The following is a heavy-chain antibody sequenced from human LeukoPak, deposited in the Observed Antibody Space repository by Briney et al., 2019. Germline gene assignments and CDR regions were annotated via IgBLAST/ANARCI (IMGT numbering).Heavy chain of an antibody. CDR3: ARRVPVGPPDF. Sequence: GESLKISCQVSGSSFSTYWIVWVRQLPGKGLEYMGIIYPGDSDTKYSPSFQGQVTMSVDKSISTAYLQWNSLKSADTAMYYCARRVPVGPPDFWGQGTLVTVSS. CDR2: IYPGDSDT. J-gene: IGHJ4*02. CDR1: GSSFSTYW. V-gene: IGHV5-51*01. D-gene: IGHD1-26*01.